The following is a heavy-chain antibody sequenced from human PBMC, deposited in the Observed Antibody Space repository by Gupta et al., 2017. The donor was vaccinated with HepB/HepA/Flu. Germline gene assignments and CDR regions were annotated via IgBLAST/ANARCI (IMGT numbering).Heavy chain of an antibody. V-gene: IGHV4-59*01. J-gene: IGHJ4*02. CDR1: GDSINNNH. Sequence: QVQLQESGPGLVKPSETLSLTCTVSGDSINNNHWSWIRQPPGKGLEWIEYLYYSGSINSNPSLKTRLSMSIDTSNNHFSLKLNSVTAADTAVYYCARDHDADSPVLDYWGQGTLVIVSS. CDR2: LYYSGSI. D-gene: IGHD4-17*01. CDR3: ARDHDADSPVLDY.